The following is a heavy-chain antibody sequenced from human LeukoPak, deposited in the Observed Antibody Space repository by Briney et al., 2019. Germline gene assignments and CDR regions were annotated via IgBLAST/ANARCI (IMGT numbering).Heavy chain of an antibody. CDR3: ARDSDTGDGTYYEDY. CDR1: GFTVSSNY. J-gene: IGHJ4*02. D-gene: IGHD1-26*01. Sequence: GGSLRLSCAASGFTVSSNYMSWVRQAPGKGLEWVSVIYSGGSTYYADSVKGRFTISRDNSKNTLYLQMNSLRAEDTAFYYCARDSDTGDGTYYEDYWGQGTLVTVSS. CDR2: IYSGGST. V-gene: IGHV3-53*01.